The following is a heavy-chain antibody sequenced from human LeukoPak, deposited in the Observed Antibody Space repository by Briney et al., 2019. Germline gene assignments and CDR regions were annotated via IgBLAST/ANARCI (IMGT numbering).Heavy chain of an antibody. J-gene: IGHJ4*02. D-gene: IGHD1-26*01. Sequence: GRSLRLSRAASGSTFSSYAMHWVRQAPGKGLEWVAVISYDGSNKYYADSVKGRFTISRDNSKNTLYLQMNSLRAEDTAVYYCARASGSYWAGIGYWGQGTLVTVSS. CDR3: ARASGSYWAGIGY. V-gene: IGHV3-30-3*01. CDR1: GSTFSSYA. CDR2: ISYDGSNK.